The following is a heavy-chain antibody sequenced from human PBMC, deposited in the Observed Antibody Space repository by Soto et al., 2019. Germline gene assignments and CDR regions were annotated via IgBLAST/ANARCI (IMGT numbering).Heavy chain of an antibody. V-gene: IGHV3-48*02. CDR3: AGDNRASVTHYYYGMDV. CDR2: ISSSSSTI. Sequence: GGSLRLSCAASGFTFSSYSMNWVRQAPGKGLEWVSYISSSSSTIYYADSVKGRFTISRDNAKNSLYLQMNSLRDEDTAVYYCAGDNRASVTHYYYGMDVWGQGTTVTVSS. CDR1: GFTFSSYS. D-gene: IGHD2-21*02. J-gene: IGHJ6*02.